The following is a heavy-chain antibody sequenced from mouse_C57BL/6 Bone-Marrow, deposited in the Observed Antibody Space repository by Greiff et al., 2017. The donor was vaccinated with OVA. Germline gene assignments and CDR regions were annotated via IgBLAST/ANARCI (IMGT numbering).Heavy chain of an antibody. J-gene: IGHJ3*01. V-gene: IGHV5-6*01. D-gene: IGHD2-10*02. CDR1: GFTFSSYG. CDR3: ARSEYPAWFAY. Sequence: EVKVVESGGDLVKPGGSLKLSCAASGFTFSSYGMSWVRQTPDKRLEWVATISSGGSYNYYPDSVKGRFTISRENAKNTLYLQMSSLKSEDTAMYYCARSEYPAWFAYWGQGTLVTVSA. CDR2: ISSGGSYN.